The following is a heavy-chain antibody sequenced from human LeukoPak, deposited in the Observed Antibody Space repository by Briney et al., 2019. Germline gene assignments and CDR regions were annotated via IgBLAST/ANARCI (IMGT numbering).Heavy chain of an antibody. CDR2: IYHSGST. CDR1: GGSISSSNW. Sequence: RTSETLSLTCAVSGGSISSSNWWSWVRQPPGKGLEWIGEIYHSGSTNYNPSLKSRVTISVDKSKNQFSLQLNSVTPEDTAVYYCARTITMVRGVIKSYYYMDDWGKGTTVTISS. V-gene: IGHV4-4*02. CDR3: ARTITMVRGVIKSYYYMDD. D-gene: IGHD3-10*01. J-gene: IGHJ6*03.